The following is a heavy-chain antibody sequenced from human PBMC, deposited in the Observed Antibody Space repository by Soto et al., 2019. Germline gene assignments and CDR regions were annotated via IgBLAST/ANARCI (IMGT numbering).Heavy chain of an antibody. CDR3: ARSGQWELLGYFDY. D-gene: IGHD1-26*01. Sequence: SVKVSCKASGGTFSSYAISWVRQAPGQGLEWMGGIIPIFGTANYAQKFQGRVTITADESTSTAYMELSSLRSEDTAAYYCARSGQWELLGYFDYRGQGTLVTVSS. CDR2: IIPIFGTA. V-gene: IGHV1-69*13. CDR1: GGTFSSYA. J-gene: IGHJ4*02.